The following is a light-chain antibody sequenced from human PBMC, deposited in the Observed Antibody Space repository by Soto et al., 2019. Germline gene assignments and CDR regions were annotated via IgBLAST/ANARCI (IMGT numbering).Light chain of an antibody. V-gene: IGLV3-21*02. CDR2: DDS. Sequence: LTQPPSVSVAPGQTARLTCWGDNIGSKTVHWYQQKPGQAPVLVVDDDSDRPSGIPERFSDSNSGNTAALTISRVEAGDEDDYYCQVWDISSEHVVFGGGTKLTVL. CDR3: QVWDISSEHVV. CDR1: NIGSKT. J-gene: IGLJ2*01.